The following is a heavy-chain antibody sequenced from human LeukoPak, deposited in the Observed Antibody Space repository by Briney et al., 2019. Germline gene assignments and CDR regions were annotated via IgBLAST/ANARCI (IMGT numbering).Heavy chain of an antibody. CDR3: ARRGPLVGATGYYYYMDV. Sequence: ASVKVSCKASGYTFTGYYMHWVRQAPGQGLEWMGWINPNSGGTNYAQKFQGRVTMTRDTSISTAYMELSRLRSDDTAVYYCARRGPLVGATGYYYYMDVWGKGTTVTVSS. D-gene: IGHD1-26*01. J-gene: IGHJ6*03. CDR2: INPNSGGT. CDR1: GYTFTGYY. V-gene: IGHV1-2*02.